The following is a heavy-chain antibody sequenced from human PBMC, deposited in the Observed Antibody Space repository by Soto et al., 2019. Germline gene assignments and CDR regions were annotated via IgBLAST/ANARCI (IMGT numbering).Heavy chain of an antibody. CDR3: AKETLKQAFDF. CDR2: ISYDGSYE. CDR1: GFTFNNYG. Sequence: GGSLRLSCAASGFTFNNYGIHWVRQAPGKGLEWVAVISYDGSYEYYADSVKGRFTISRDNSKHTLYLQMNSLRPEDTAMYYCAKETLKQAFDFWGQGTLVTVSS. D-gene: IGHD6-13*01. V-gene: IGHV3-30*18. J-gene: IGHJ4*02.